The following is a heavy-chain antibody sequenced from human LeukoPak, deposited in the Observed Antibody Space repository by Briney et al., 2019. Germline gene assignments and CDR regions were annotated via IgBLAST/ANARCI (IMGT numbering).Heavy chain of an antibody. Sequence: SETLSLTCSVSAGSISSSNYYWGWIRQPPGKGLEWIGSIYYSGRTYYNPSLKSRVTISVDTSKKQFSLKLSSVTAADTAVYYCARLKLRKRMYYYYYYMDVWGKGTTVTISS. CDR2: IYYSGRT. CDR3: ARLKLRKRMYYYYYYMDV. J-gene: IGHJ6*03. V-gene: IGHV4-39*01. D-gene: IGHD1-26*01. CDR1: AGSISSSNYY.